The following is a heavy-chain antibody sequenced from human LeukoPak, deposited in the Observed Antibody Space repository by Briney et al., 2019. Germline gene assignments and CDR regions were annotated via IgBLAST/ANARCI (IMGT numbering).Heavy chain of an antibody. J-gene: IGHJ4*02. Sequence: SGGSLRLSCAASGFTFSSYAMSWVRQAPGKGLEWVSSASGSGGSTYYADSVKGRFTISRDNSKNTLYLQMNSLRAEDTAVYYCARDITGYCSSTSCSSPEGDLDYWGQGTLVTVSS. CDR1: GFTFSSYA. D-gene: IGHD2-2*01. V-gene: IGHV3-23*01. CDR2: ASGSGGST. CDR3: ARDITGYCSSTSCSSPEGDLDY.